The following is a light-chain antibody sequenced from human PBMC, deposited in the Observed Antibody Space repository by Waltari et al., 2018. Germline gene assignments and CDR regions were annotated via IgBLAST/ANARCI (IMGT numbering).Light chain of an antibody. V-gene: IGLV3-19*01. CDR2: GKN. J-gene: IGLJ2*01. Sequence: WYQQKPGQAPVLLIYGKNNRPSGIPDRFSGSSSGNTASLTISGAQAEDEADYYCNSRDSSGPVVFGGGTKLTVL. CDR3: NSRDSSGPVV.